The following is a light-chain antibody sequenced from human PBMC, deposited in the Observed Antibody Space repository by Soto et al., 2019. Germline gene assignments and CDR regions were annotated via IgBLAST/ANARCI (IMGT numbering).Light chain of an antibody. CDR2: KAS. V-gene: IGKV1-5*03. J-gene: IGKJ1*01. CDR3: QQYNNYFWA. Sequence: IQMTQSPSTVSPSVGDRLTITCRASQNINTWLAWYKQKPGKAPKLLILKASSLESGVPSRFRGSGAGTEFTLTISSLQPDDLETYYCQQYNNYFWAFGQGTKVDIK. CDR1: QNINTW.